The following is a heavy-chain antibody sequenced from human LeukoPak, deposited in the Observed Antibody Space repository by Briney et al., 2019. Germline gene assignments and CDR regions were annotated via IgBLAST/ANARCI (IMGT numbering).Heavy chain of an antibody. V-gene: IGHV4-34*01. Sequence: PSETLSLTCAVYGGSFSGYYWSWIRQPPGKGLEWIGEINHSGSTNYNPSLKSRVTISVDTSKNQFSLKLSSVTAADTAVYYCAKVGRLLWFGEGVRCYYYMDVWGKGTTVTVSS. CDR2: INHSGST. CDR1: GGSFSGYY. D-gene: IGHD3-10*01. J-gene: IGHJ6*03. CDR3: AKVGRLLWFGEGVRCYYYMDV.